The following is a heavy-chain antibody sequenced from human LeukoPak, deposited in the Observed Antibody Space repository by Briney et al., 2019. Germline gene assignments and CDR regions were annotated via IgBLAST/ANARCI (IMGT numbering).Heavy chain of an antibody. D-gene: IGHD2-2*03. J-gene: IGHJ4*02. CDR1: GGSISSYY. V-gene: IGHV4-59*08. Sequence: SETLSLTCTVSGGSISSYYWSWIRQPPGKGLEWIGYIYYSGSTKYNPSLKSRVIISVDTSKNQFSLKLSSVTAADTAVYYCARHEDGYCSSTSCYGNWGQGTPVTVSS. CDR2: IYYSGST. CDR3: ARHEDGYCSSTSCYGN.